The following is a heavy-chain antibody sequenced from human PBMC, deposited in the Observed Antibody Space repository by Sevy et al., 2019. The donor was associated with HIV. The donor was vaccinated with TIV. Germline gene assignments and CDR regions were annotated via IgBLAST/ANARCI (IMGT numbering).Heavy chain of an antibody. CDR2: ISYDGSNK. CDR1: GFTFSSYG. Sequence: GGSLRLSCAASGFTFSSYGMHWVRQAPGKGLEWVAVISYDGSNKYYADSVKGRFTISRDNSKNTLYLQMNSLRAEDTAVYYCAEDKYYGSGRPDYFDYWGQGTLVTVSS. D-gene: IGHD3-10*01. CDR3: AEDKYYGSGRPDYFDY. J-gene: IGHJ4*02. V-gene: IGHV3-30*18.